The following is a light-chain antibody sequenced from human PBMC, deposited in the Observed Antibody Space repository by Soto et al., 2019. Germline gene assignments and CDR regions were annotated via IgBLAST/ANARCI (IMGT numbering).Light chain of an antibody. V-gene: IGLV2-14*01. J-gene: IGLJ1*01. CDR1: SSDVGGYNY. CDR3: SSYTSSSSYV. Sequence: QSALTQPASVSGSPGQSIIISCCGTSSDVGGYNYVSWYQQHPGKAPKLMIYEVSNRPSGVSNRFSGSKSGNTASLTISGLQAEDEADYYCSSYTSSSSYVFGTGPKVTVL. CDR2: EVS.